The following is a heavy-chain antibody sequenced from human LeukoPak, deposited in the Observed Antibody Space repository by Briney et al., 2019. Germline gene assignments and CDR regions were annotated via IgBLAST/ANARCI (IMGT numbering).Heavy chain of an antibody. CDR1: GGSFSGYY. V-gene: IGHV4-34*01. J-gene: IGHJ2*01. CDR3: ARGPPARDYGAFDL. Sequence: PSETLSLTCAVYGGSFSGYYWSWIRQPPGKGLEWIGDINHSGSTNYNPSLKSRVTISVDTSKNQFSLKLSSVTAADTAVYYCARGPPARDYGAFDLWGRGTLVTVSP. D-gene: IGHD4-17*01. CDR2: INHSGST.